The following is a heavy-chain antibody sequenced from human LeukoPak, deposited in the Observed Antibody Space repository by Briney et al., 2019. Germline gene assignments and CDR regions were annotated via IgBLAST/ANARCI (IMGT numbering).Heavy chain of an antibody. J-gene: IGHJ4*02. CDR3: ANGGSMAHEKIHN. CDR2: ISDTGGYT. D-gene: IGHD2/OR15-2a*01. CDR1: GFTFSTFG. V-gene: IGHV3-23*01. Sequence: PGGSLRFSCVASGFTFSTFGMSWVRQAPGKGLEWVSSISDTGGYTYYADSMKGRFTISRDNSKNTLYLQMNSLRAEDTAVYHCANGGSMAHEKIHNWGQGTLVTVSS.